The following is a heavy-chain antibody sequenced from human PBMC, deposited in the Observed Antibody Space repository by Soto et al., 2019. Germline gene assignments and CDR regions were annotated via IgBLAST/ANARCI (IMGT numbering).Heavy chain of an antibody. V-gene: IGHV3-23*01. D-gene: IGHD4-17*01. J-gene: IGHJ4*02. CDR2: ISGSGSST. CDR3: AIDGYADSVGRRFDG. Sequence: GGSLRLSCAASGFTFNNYAMSWVRQTPEKGLEWVSAISGSGSSTYYADSVRGRFTISRDNFKNTLYLQMNSLRAEDTAVYYCAIDGYADSVGRRFDGWGPGTLVPVSS. CDR1: GFTFNNYA.